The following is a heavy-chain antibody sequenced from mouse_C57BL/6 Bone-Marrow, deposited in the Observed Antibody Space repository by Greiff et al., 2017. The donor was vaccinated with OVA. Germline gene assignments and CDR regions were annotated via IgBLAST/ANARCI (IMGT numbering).Heavy chain of an antibody. Sequence: QVQLQQSGPGLVQPSQSLSITCTVSGFSLTSYGVHWVRQSPGKGLEWLGVIWRGGSTDYNAAFMSRLSITKDNSKSQVFFKMNSLQADDTAIYYCAISYYYGSSYWYFDVWGTGTAVTVS. CDR2: IWRGGST. D-gene: IGHD1-1*01. J-gene: IGHJ1*03. CDR1: GFSLTSYG. CDR3: AISYYYGSSYWYFDV. V-gene: IGHV2-5*01.